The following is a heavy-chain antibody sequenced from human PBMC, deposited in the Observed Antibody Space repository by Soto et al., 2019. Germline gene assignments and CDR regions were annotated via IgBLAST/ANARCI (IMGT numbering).Heavy chain of an antibody. CDR1: GGSISSYY. Sequence: SETLSLTCTVSGGSISSYYWSWIRQPPGKGLEWIGYISYTGSTNYNPSLKSRVTISVDTSKNQFSLKLSSVTAADTAVYYCARAVGGAVAASYYYYYYMDVWGKGTTVTVSS. J-gene: IGHJ6*03. CDR2: ISYTGST. V-gene: IGHV4-59*01. D-gene: IGHD6-19*01. CDR3: ARAVGGAVAASYYYYYYMDV.